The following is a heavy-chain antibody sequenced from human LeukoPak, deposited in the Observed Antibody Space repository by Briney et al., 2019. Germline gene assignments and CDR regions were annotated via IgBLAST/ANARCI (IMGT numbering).Heavy chain of an antibody. V-gene: IGHV1-18*01. D-gene: IGHD3-10*01. CDR2: ISAYNGNT. CDR3: GRENFASETYYCDY. J-gene: IGHJ4*02. CDR1: GYIFTRYG. Sequence: ASVKVSCKASGYIFTRYGVTWVRQAPGQGLEWMGWISAYNGNTKYEEKVQDRVTMTTDTSTNTVYVELRSLRSDDSAVYYCGRENFASETYYCDYWGQGTQVTVSS.